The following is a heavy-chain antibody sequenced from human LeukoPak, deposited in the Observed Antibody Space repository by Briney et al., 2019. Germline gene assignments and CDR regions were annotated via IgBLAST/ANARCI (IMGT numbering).Heavy chain of an antibody. CDR3: ARDGTGRLYLEY. Sequence: PGGSLRLSCAASGFTVSSNYMSWVRQAPGKGLEWVAVISYDGSDEYYADSGKGRFTISRDNSRNTLYLQMNSLRTEDTAVYYCARDGTGRLYLEYWGQGTLVTVSS. V-gene: IGHV3-30*03. CDR2: ISYDGSDE. D-gene: IGHD3/OR15-3a*01. J-gene: IGHJ4*02. CDR1: GFTVSSNY.